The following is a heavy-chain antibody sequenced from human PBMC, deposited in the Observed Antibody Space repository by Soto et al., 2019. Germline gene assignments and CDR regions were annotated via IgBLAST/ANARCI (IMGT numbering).Heavy chain of an antibody. CDR3: ARAGVYCSTTSCYVIDY. Sequence: GASVKVSCKASGYTFTRYAMHWVRQAPGQRLEWMGWINSGKGNTKYSEKFQGRVTISSDTSASTAYMDLSSLRSEDTAMYYCARAGVYCSTTSCYVIDYWGQGTLVTVSS. CDR2: INSGKGNT. J-gene: IGHJ4*02. V-gene: IGHV1-3*04. CDR1: GYTFTRYA. D-gene: IGHD2-2*01.